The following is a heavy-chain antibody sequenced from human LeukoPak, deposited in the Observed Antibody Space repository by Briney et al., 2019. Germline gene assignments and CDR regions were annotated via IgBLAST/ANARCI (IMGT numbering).Heavy chain of an antibody. CDR3: AKDFPRDGYALDHDAFDI. CDR1: GFTFSSYG. D-gene: IGHD5-24*01. J-gene: IGHJ3*02. CDR2: ISYDGSNK. Sequence: GRSLRLSCAASGFTFSSYGMHWVRQAPGKGLEWVAVISYDGSNKYYADSVKGRFTNSRDNSKNTLYLQMNSLRAEDTAVYYCAKDFPRDGYALDHDAFDIWGQGTMVTVSS. V-gene: IGHV3-30*18.